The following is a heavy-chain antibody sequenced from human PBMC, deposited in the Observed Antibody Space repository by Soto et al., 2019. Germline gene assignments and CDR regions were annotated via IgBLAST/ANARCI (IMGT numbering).Heavy chain of an antibody. CDR3: ARGGGLYSSAFIDY. J-gene: IGHJ4*02. CDR1: GFTVSSNY. Sequence: GGSLRLSCAASGFTVSSNYMSWVRQAPGKGLEWVSVIYSGGSTYYADSVKGRFTISRDNSKNTLYLQMNSLRAEDTAVYNCARGGGLYSSAFIDYWGQGTLVTVSS. D-gene: IGHD6-19*01. CDR2: IYSGGST. V-gene: IGHV3-53*01.